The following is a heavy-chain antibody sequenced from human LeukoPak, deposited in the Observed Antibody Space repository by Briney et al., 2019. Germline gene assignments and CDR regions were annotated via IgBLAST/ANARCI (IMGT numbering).Heavy chain of an antibody. CDR3: ARGRGGLVNYVWGSYRSPADY. CDR1: GGSFNGYY. CDR2: INHSGST. D-gene: IGHD3-16*02. Sequence: SVALSLTCAVYGGSFNGYYWSWIRQPPGKGLEGIGEINHSGSTNYNPSLNSRVTISVDTSKNQFSLKLSSVTAADTAVYYCARGRGGLVNYVWGSYRSPADYWGQGTLVTVSS. J-gene: IGHJ4*02. V-gene: IGHV4-34*01.